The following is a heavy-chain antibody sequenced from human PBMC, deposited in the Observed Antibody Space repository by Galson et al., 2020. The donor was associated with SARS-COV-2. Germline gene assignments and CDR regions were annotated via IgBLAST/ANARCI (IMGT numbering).Heavy chain of an antibody. Sequence: GGSLRLSCAASGFTFSTSAMSWVRQAPGKGLEWVSGINDSGSGTFYADSVKGRFTISRDNSKNTLYLQMNSLRDEDTAVYYCARDHSTMVRPYDMDVWGQGTTVTVSS. CDR1: GFTFSTSA. CDR3: ARDHSTMVRPYDMDV. D-gene: IGHD3-10*01. CDR2: INDSGSGT. V-gene: IGHV3-23*01. J-gene: IGHJ6*02.